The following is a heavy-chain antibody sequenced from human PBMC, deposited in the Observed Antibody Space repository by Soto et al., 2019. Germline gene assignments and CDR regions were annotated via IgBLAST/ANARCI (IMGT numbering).Heavy chain of an antibody. J-gene: IGHJ5*02. CDR2: IKQDGSEK. CDR3: ARGHTTSPNWFDP. Sequence: GGSLRLSCAASGFTFSSYAMSWVRQAPGKGLEWVANIKQDGSEKFYVDSVKGRFTISKDNAKNSVYLQMNSLRAEDTAVYYCARGHTTSPNWFDPWGQGTLVTVSS. V-gene: IGHV3-7*03. CDR1: GFTFSSYA. D-gene: IGHD2-2*01.